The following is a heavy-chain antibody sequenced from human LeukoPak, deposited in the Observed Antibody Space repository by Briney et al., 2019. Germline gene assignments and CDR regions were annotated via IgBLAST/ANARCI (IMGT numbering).Heavy chain of an antibody. CDR3: ARTADCSGGSCYSGNAFDI. Sequence: GESLKISCKGSGYSFTSYWIGWVRQMPGKGLEWMGIIYPGDSDTRYSPSFQDQVTISADKSISTAYLQWSSLKASDTAMYYCARTADCSGGSCYSGNAFDIWGQGTMVTVSS. V-gene: IGHV5-51*01. CDR1: GYSFTSYW. J-gene: IGHJ3*02. CDR2: IYPGDSDT. D-gene: IGHD2-15*01.